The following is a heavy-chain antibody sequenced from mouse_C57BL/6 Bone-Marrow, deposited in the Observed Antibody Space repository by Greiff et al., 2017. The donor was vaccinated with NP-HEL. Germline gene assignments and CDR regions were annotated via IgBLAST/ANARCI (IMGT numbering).Heavy chain of an antibody. V-gene: IGHV1-72*01. D-gene: IGHD6-1*01. CDR2: IDPNSGGT. CDR3: ARHPQGTSPFDY. CDR1: GYTFTSDL. J-gene: IGHJ2*02. Sequence: QVQLQQPGAELVKPGASVKLSCKASGYTFTSDLLHWVTQRPGRGLEWIGRIDPNSGGTKYNEKFKSKATLTVDKPSSTAYMQLNSLTSEDSAVYYCARHPQGTSPFDYSAHGPSLTVPS.